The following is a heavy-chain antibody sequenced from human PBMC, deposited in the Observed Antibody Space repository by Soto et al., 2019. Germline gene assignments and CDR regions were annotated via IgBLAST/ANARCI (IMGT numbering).Heavy chain of an antibody. D-gene: IGHD6-13*01. Sequence: SETLSLTCTVSGDSINNYYWSWIRQPPGKRLEWIGYIYYTGSTTYNPSLESRVTMSVDTSKNQLSLKLTSVNAADTAVYYCAKYRRTEAEGFTLDYWGRGTRVT. J-gene: IGHJ4*02. CDR2: IYYTGST. CDR3: AKYRRTEAEGFTLDY. V-gene: IGHV4-59*01. CDR1: GDSINNYY.